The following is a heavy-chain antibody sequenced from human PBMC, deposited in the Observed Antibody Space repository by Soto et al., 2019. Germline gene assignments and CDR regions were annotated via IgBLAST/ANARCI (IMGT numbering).Heavy chain of an antibody. CDR3: ARTAAGTIGDFDY. Sequence: SETLSLTCTVSGDSISSGSYYWSWIRQHPGKGLEWIGYIYYSGSTYYNPSLKSRVTISVDTSKNQFSLKLSSVTAADSAVYYCARTAAGTIGDFDYWGQGTLVTVSS. CDR2: IYYSGST. V-gene: IGHV4-31*03. J-gene: IGHJ4*02. CDR1: GDSISSGSYY. D-gene: IGHD6-13*01.